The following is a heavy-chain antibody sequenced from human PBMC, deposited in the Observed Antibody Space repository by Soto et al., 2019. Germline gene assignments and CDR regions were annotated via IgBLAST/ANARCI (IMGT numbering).Heavy chain of an antibody. Sequence: VASVKVSCKASGGTFSSYAISWVRQAPGQGLEWMGGIIPILGTANYAQKFQGRVTITADKSTSTAYMELSSLRSEDTAVYYCASSRYCSSTSCLTNYYYYGMDVWGQGTTVTVSS. CDR1: GGTFSSYA. J-gene: IGHJ6*02. CDR3: ASSRYCSSTSCLTNYYYYGMDV. V-gene: IGHV1-69*10. D-gene: IGHD2-2*01. CDR2: IIPILGTA.